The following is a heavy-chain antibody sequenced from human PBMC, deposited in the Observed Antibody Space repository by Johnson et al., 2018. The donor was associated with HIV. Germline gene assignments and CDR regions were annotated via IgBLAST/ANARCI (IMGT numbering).Heavy chain of an antibody. D-gene: IGHD3-22*01. Sequence: VLLLESGGGVVQPGGSLRLSCAASGFIFSSYWMTWVRQAPGKGLEWLANIREDGSDKYYAGSVKGRFTISRDNAKNSLYLQMNSLRAEDTAVYYCARVPRGLDAFDIWGQGTMVTVSS. CDR1: GFIFSSYW. J-gene: IGHJ3*02. CDR3: ARVPRGLDAFDI. V-gene: IGHV3-7*02. CDR2: IREDGSDK.